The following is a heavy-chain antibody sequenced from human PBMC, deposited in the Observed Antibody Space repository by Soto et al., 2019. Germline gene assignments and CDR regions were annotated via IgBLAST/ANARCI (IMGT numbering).Heavy chain of an antibody. Sequence: GGSLRLSCAASGFTFSSYAMHWVRQAPGKWLEWVAVISYDGSNKYYADSVKGRFTISRDNSKNTLYLQMNSLRAEDTAVYYCARDLIDGGLDYWGQGXLVTVSS. J-gene: IGHJ4*02. V-gene: IGHV3-30-3*01. CDR2: ISYDGSNK. CDR3: ARDLIDGGLDY. D-gene: IGHD3-16*01. CDR1: GFTFSSYA.